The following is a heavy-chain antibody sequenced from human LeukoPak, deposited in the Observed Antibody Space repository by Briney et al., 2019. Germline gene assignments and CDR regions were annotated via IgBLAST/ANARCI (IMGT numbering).Heavy chain of an antibody. CDR3: ARYSYGDRDAFDI. CDR2: IYHSGST. CDR1: GGSISSGGYS. D-gene: IGHD4-17*01. Sequence: ASETLSLTCAVSGGSISSGGYSWSWIRQPPGKGLEWIGYIYHSGSTYYNPSLKSRVTISVDRSKNQFSLKLSSVTAADTAVYYCARYSYGDRDAFDIWGQGTMVTVSS. V-gene: IGHV4-30-2*01. J-gene: IGHJ3*02.